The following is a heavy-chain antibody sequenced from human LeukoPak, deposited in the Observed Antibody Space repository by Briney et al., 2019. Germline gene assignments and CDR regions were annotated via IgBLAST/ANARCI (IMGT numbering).Heavy chain of an antibody. Sequence: VKVSCQVSGYTFPIYYINWVRQATGPGLGWMGWVNPNSGNTGYAQKFQGRVTMTRNTSISTAYMELSSLRSEDTAVYYCARVVSSSPIHNFDYWGQGTLVPVSS. CDR1: GYTFPIYY. CDR3: ARVVSSSPIHNFDY. V-gene: IGHV1-8*01. J-gene: IGHJ4*02. CDR2: VNPNSGNT. D-gene: IGHD6-6*01.